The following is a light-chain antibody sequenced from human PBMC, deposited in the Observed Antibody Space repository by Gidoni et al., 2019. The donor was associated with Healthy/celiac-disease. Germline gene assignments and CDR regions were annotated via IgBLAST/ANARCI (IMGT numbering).Light chain of an antibody. V-gene: IGKV1-39*01. CDR3: QQSYSTPPN. CDR1: QSISSY. J-gene: IGKJ3*01. CDR2: AAS. Sequence: IQMTQSPSSLSASVGDRVTITCRASQSISSYLNWYQQKPGKAPKLLIYAASSLQSGVPSRFSGSGSGTDFTLTISSLQPEDFATYYCQQSYSTPPNFGPGTKVEIK.